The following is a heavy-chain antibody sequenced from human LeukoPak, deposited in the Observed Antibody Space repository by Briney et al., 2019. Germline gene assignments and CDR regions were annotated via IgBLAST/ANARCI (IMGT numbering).Heavy chain of an antibody. D-gene: IGHD5-12*01. V-gene: IGHV3-21*01. CDR2: ISSSSNYI. CDR1: GFTFSSYS. J-gene: IGHJ4*02. Sequence: GGSLRLSCAASGFTFSSYSMNWVRQAPGKGLEWVSSISSSSNYIYYADSVKGRFTISRDNAENSLYLQMNSLRAEDTAVYYCARRYSGYELGGYWGQGTLVTVSS. CDR3: ARRYSGYELGGY.